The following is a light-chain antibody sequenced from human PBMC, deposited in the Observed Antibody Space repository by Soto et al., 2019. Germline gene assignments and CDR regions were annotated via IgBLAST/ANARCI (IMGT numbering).Light chain of an antibody. V-gene: IGKV1-5*01. CDR2: DAS. CDR3: QQYGTYLWT. CDR1: QSISSW. Sequence: DIQMTQSPSTLSASVGDRVTITCRASQSISSWLAWFQQKPGKAPKILMYDASSLESGVPSRFRGSGSGTEFTLTISSLQPDDFETYYCQQYGTYLWTFGQGTKVDIK. J-gene: IGKJ1*01.